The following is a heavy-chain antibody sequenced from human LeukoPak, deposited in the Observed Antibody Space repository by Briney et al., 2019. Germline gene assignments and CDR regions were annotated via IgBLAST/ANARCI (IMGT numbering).Heavy chain of an antibody. CDR1: GFTVSSNY. CDR3: ARNRDYGQTGYFDY. D-gene: IGHD4/OR15-4a*01. J-gene: IGHJ4*02. Sequence: GGSLRLPCAASGFTVSSNYMSWVRQPPGKGLEWVSVIYSGGSTYYADSVKGRFTIYRDNSKNTLYLQMNSLRAEDTAVYYCARNRDYGQTGYFDYWGQGTLVTVSS. V-gene: IGHV3-66*01. CDR2: IYSGGST.